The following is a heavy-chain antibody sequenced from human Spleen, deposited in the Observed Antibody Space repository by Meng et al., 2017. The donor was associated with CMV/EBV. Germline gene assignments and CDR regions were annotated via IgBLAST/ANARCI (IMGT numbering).Heavy chain of an antibody. Sequence: GESLKISCAASGFTFSSYWMSWVRQAPGKGLEWVSSISSSSSYIYYADSVKGRFTISRDNAKNSLYLQMNSLRAEDTAVYYCASEVRAVAAFDYWGQGTLVTVSS. CDR2: ISSSSSYI. V-gene: IGHV3-21*01. D-gene: IGHD6-19*01. CDR1: GFTFSSYW. CDR3: ASEVRAVAAFDY. J-gene: IGHJ4*02.